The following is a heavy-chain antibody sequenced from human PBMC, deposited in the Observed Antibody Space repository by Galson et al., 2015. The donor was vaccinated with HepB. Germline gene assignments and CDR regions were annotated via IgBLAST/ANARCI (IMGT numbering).Heavy chain of an antibody. J-gene: IGHJ5*02. D-gene: IGHD6-19*01. CDR2: MNPNSDNT. Sequence: SVKDSCKASGYTFTSYDINWVRQATGQGLEWMGWMNPNSDNTGYAQKFQGRVTMTRNTSISTAYMELRSLKPEDTAIYYCARVDHSVAGGRRIDTWGQGTLVTVSS. CDR1: GYTFTSYD. CDR3: ARVDHSVAGGRRIDT. V-gene: IGHV1-8*01.